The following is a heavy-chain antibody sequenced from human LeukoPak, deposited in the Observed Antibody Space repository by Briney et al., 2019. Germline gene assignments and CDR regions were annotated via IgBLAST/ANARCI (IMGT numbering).Heavy chain of an antibody. V-gene: IGHV4-39*07. D-gene: IGHD2-21*02. CDR2: IYYSGST. Sequence: PSETLSLTCTVSGGSISSSSYYWGWIRQPPGKGLEWIGSIYYSGSTYYNPSLKSRVTISVDTSKNQFSLKLSSVTAADTAVYYCAREVSSPVTGSLYYYYYYMDAWGKGTTVTVSS. CDR1: GGSISSSSYY. J-gene: IGHJ6*03. CDR3: AREVSSPVTGSLYYYYYYMDA.